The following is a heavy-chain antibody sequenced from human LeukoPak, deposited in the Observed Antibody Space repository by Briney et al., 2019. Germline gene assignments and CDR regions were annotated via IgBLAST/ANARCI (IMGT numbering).Heavy chain of an antibody. CDR1: GFTFSSYA. Sequence: GRSLRLSCAASGFTFSSYAMSWVRQAPGKGLEWVSFISNTGGSTFYADSVKGRFTISRDNSKNTLYLQMNRLRAEDRAVYYGAKRASGAGASIYDFDYWGQGTLVTVSS. V-gene: IGHV3-23*01. CDR2: ISNTGGST. CDR3: AKRASGAGASIYDFDY. D-gene: IGHD3-10*01. J-gene: IGHJ4*02.